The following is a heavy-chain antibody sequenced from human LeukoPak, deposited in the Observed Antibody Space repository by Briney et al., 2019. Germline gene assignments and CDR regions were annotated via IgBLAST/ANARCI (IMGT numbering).Heavy chain of an antibody. CDR1: GGSISSSSYY. CDR3: ARGSGWSDYFDY. V-gene: IGHV4-39*01. D-gene: IGHD6-19*01. CDR2: IYYSGST. J-gene: IGHJ4*02. Sequence: SETLSLTCTVSGGSISSSSYYWGWIRQPPGKGLEWIGSIYYSGSTYYNPSLKSRVTISVDTSKNQFSLKLSSVTAADTAVYYCARGSGWSDYFDYWGQGTLVTVSS.